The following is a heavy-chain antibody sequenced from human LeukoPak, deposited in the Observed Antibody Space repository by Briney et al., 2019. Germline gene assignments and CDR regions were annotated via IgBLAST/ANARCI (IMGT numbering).Heavy chain of an antibody. CDR1: GFTFSSYG. Sequence: PGGSLRLSCAASGFTFSSYGMHWVRQAPGKGLEWVAVISYDGSNKYYADSVKGRFTISRDNSKNTLYLQMNSLRAEDTAVYYCARDLTTMVADDTFDIWGQGTMVTVSS. J-gene: IGHJ3*02. V-gene: IGHV3-30*03. D-gene: IGHD4/OR15-4a*01. CDR2: ISYDGSNK. CDR3: ARDLTTMVADDTFDI.